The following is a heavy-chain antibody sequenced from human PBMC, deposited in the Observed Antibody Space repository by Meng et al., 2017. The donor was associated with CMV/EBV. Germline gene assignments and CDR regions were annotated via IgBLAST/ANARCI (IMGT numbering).Heavy chain of an antibody. D-gene: IGHD2-2*01. CDR1: GYTFTSYD. J-gene: IGHJ6*02. V-gene: IGHV1-8*01. Sequence: ASVKVSCKASGYTFTSYDINWVRQATGQGLEWMGWMNPNSGNTGYAQKFQGRVTMTRNTSISTAYMELSSLRSEDTAVYYCARIYCSSTSCYRDYYYGMDVWGQGTTVTVSS. CDR3: ARIYCSSTSCYRDYYYGMDV. CDR2: MNPNSGNT.